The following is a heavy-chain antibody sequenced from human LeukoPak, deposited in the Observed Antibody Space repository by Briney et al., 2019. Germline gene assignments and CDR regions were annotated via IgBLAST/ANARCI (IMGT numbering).Heavy chain of an antibody. Sequence: ASGKVSCKASGYTFTSYYMHWVRQAPGQGLEWMGGIIPIFGTANYAQKFQGRVTITADESTSTAYMELSSLRSEDTAVYYCARVPYYYGSGSPLWAWGQGTLVTVSS. V-gene: IGHV1-69*13. CDR1: GYTFTSYY. D-gene: IGHD3-10*01. CDR2: IIPIFGTA. CDR3: ARVPYYYGSGSPLWA. J-gene: IGHJ5*02.